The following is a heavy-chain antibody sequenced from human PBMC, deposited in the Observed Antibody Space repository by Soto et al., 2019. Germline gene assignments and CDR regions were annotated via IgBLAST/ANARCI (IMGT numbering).Heavy chain of an antibody. D-gene: IGHD1-20*01. V-gene: IGHV3-30*19. CDR3: ARDQVYEWNDNFYYGMDV. Sequence: QVQPVESGGGVVQPGRSLRLSCAPSGFTFSRFGMHWVRQAPGKGLEWVALISYDGSNKYYADSVQGRFTISRDNSRSTLYLQMSSLRAEDTAVYYCARDQVYEWNDNFYYGMDVWGQGTTVTVSS. CDR1: GFTFSRFG. J-gene: IGHJ6*02. CDR2: ISYDGSNK.